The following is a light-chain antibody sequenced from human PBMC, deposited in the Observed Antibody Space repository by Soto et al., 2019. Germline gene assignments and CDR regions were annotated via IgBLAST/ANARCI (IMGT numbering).Light chain of an antibody. Sequence: QSVLTQPPSVSGAPGQRVSISCTGSSSNIGAGYDVHWYQHLPGTAPKLLIYANNNRPSGVPDRFSGSRSGTSASLAITGLQAEDEADYYCQSYDSSLSGAVFGGRTKLTVL. CDR3: QSYDSSLSGAV. CDR2: ANN. V-gene: IGLV1-40*01. CDR1: SSNIGAGYD. J-gene: IGLJ3*02.